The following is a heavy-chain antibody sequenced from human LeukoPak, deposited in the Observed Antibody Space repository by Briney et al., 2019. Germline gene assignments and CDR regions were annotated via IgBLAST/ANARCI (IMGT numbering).Heavy chain of an antibody. CDR2: IIPIFGTA. V-gene: IGHV1-69*06. CDR1: GYSFTDKY. J-gene: IGHJ5*02. CDR3: ARGQLGWWFDP. D-gene: IGHD5-18*01. Sequence: ASVKVSCKASGYSFTDKYMHWVRQAPGQGLEWMGGIIPIFGTANYAQKFQGRVTITADKSTSTAYMELSSLRSEDTAVYYCARGQLGWWFDPWGQGTLVTVSS.